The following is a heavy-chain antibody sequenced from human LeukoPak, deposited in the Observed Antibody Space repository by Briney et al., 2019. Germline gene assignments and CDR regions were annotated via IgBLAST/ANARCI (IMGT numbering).Heavy chain of an antibody. Sequence: GRSLRLSCAASGFTFSSYAMHWVRQAPGKGLEWVAVISYDGSNKYYADSVKGRFTISRDNSKNTLYLQVNSLRAEDTAVYYCARDFGSSGFSFDYWGQGTLVTVSS. CDR1: GFTFSSYA. V-gene: IGHV3-30*04. J-gene: IGHJ4*02. CDR2: ISYDGSNK. D-gene: IGHD3-22*01. CDR3: ARDFGSSGFSFDY.